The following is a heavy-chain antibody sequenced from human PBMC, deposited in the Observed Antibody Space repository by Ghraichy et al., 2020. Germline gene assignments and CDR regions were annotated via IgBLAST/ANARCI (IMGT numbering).Heavy chain of an antibody. V-gene: IGHV3-64D*06. J-gene: IGHJ4*02. Sequence: GGSLRLSCSASGFTFSSYAMHWVRQAPGKGLEYVSAISTNGGSTYYADSVKGRFTISRDNSTNTLYLQMSSLRAEDTAVYYCVPRPIVVVPGAMDYWCQGTLVTVSS. CDR3: VPRPIVVVPGAMDY. CDR2: ISTNGGST. D-gene: IGHD2-2*01. CDR1: GFTFSSYA.